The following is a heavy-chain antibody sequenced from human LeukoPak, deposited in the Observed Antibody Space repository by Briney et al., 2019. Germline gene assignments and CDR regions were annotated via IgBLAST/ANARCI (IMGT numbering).Heavy chain of an antibody. CDR2: IYYSGST. Sequence: PSETLSLTCTVSGGSISSSSYYWGWIRQPPGKGLEWIGSIYYSGSTYYNPSLKSRVTISVDTSKNRFSLKLSSVTAADTAVYYCARLYYGSGSFAYYYMDVWGKGTTVTVSS. CDR1: GGSISSSSYY. J-gene: IGHJ6*03. CDR3: ARLYYGSGSFAYYYMDV. D-gene: IGHD3-10*01. V-gene: IGHV4-39*01.